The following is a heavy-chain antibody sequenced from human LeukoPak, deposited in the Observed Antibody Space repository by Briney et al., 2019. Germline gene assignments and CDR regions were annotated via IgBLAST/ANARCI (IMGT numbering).Heavy chain of an antibody. CDR3: ARILSGSYVETFDY. D-gene: IGHD1-26*01. CDR2: IKRDGSEK. Sequence: GGSLTLSCAASGFTFSNYWMSWVRQAPGKGLEWVANIKRDGSEKYYVDSVKGRFTISRDNAQNSLYLQMYSLRAEDTAVYYCARILSGSYVETFDYWGLGTLVTVSS. CDR1: GFTFSNYW. V-gene: IGHV3-7*04. J-gene: IGHJ4*02.